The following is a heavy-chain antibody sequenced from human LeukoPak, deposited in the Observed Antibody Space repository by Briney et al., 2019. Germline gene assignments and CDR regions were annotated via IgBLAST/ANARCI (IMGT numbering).Heavy chain of an antibody. D-gene: IGHD2-21*01. CDR2: ICSDSSYI. CDR3: VRVGRHIHAMDV. J-gene: IGHJ6*02. CDR1: GFTFSIHS. V-gene: IGHV3-21*01. Sequence: GGSLRVSCAVSGFTFSIHSRNWVRRAPGKGLEWLSSICSDSSYIFYADSVNGRFTSTNDNTSKSLFLHMNRPRAEEPAVYSGVRVGRHIHAMDVWGQGTTVIVSS.